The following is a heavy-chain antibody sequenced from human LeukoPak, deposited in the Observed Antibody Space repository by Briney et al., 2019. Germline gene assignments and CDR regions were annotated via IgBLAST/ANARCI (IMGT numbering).Heavy chain of an antibody. V-gene: IGHV4-4*02. Sequence: SETLPLTCAVSGDSLISSSWWSWVRQPPGKGLEWIGEIFHSGSINYNPSLKSRVTISLDKSKNHFSLKLTSVTAADTAVYYCARVGVSNYVKKWFDPWGQGTLVTVSS. CDR3: ARVGVSNYVKKWFDP. J-gene: IGHJ5*02. CDR1: GDSLISSSW. D-gene: IGHD3-16*01. CDR2: IFHSGSI.